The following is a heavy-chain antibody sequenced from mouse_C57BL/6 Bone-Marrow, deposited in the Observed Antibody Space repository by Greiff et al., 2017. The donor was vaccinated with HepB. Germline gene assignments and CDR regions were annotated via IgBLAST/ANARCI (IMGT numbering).Heavy chain of an antibody. J-gene: IGHJ2*01. CDR1: GYAFSSSW. CDR3: ASPVVAPYFDY. D-gene: IGHD1-1*01. Sequence: VQLQQSGPELVKPGASVKISCKASGYAFSSSWMNWVKQRPGKGLEWIGRIYPGDGDTNYNGKLKGKATLTADKSSSTAYMQLSSLTSEDSAVYFCASPVVAPYFDYWGQGTTLTVSS. V-gene: IGHV1-82*01. CDR2: IYPGDGDT.